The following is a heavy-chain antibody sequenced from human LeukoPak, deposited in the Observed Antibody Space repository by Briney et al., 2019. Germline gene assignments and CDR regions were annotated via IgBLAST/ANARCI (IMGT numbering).Heavy chain of an antibody. J-gene: IGHJ5*02. V-gene: IGHV1-69*13. Sequence: SVKVSCKASGGTFISYAISWVRQAPGQGLEWMGGIIPIFGTANYAQKFQGRVTITADESTSTAYMELSSLRSEDTAVYYCARGDSYGYSDWFDPWGQGTLVTVSS. D-gene: IGHD5-18*01. CDR1: GGTFISYA. CDR2: IIPIFGTA. CDR3: ARGDSYGYSDWFDP.